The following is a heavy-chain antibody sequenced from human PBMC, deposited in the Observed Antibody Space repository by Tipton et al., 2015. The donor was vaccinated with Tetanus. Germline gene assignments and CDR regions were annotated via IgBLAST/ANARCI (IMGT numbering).Heavy chain of an antibody. CDR1: GASIRSYY. D-gene: IGHD6-19*01. CDR3: AILPKHWLAPRGAP. J-gene: IGHJ5*02. V-gene: IGHV4-59*01. CDR2: THHSGNT. Sequence: TLSLTCSVSGASIRSYYWNWIRQVPGKGLEWIGYTHHSGNTKYNLSLSGRVTTSVDTSKNQFSLKISSLTAADTAVYYCAILPKHWLAPRGAPWGQGNLVTASS.